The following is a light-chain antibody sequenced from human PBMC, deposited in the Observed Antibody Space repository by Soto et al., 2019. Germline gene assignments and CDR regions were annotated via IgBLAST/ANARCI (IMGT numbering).Light chain of an antibody. Sequence: DIQMTQSPSSLSVSVGDRVTITCRASQNIGTSLNWYQMKLGRAPTLLIYSASTLQSWAPSRFSGGGSGTDFTLTINSLQPEDFATYSCQHSYNAPYTFGQGTMLEIK. CDR1: QNIGTS. J-gene: IGKJ2*01. CDR2: SAS. V-gene: IGKV1-39*01. CDR3: QHSYNAPYT.